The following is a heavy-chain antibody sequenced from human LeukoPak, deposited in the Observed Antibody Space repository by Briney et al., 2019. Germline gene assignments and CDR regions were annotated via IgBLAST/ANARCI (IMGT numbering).Heavy chain of an antibody. CDR1: GFTFDDYA. V-gene: IGHV3-9*01. J-gene: IGHJ3*02. D-gene: IGHD1-26*01. Sequence: GGSLRLSCAASGFTFDDYAMHWVRQAPGKGLEWVSGISWNSGSIGYADSVTGRFTISRDNAKNSLYLQMNSLRAEDTALYYCAKEDRGAFDIWGQGTMVTVSS. CDR2: ISWNSGSI. CDR3: AKEDRGAFDI.